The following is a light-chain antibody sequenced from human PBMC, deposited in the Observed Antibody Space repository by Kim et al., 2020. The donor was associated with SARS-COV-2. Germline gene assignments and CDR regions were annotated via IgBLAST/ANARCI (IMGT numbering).Light chain of an antibody. CDR1: SLRSYY. J-gene: IGLJ2*01. Sequence: SYELTQDPAVSVALGQTVRITCQGDSLRSYYASWYQQKPGQAPVLVIYGKNNRPSGIPDRFSGSSSGNTASLTITGAQAEDEADYYCNSRDSSGNIYVVFGGGTQLTVL. CDR2: GKN. CDR3: NSRDSSGNIYVV. V-gene: IGLV3-19*01.